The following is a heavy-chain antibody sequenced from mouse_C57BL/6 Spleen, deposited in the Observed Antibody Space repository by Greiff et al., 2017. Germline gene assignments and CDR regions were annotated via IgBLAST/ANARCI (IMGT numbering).Heavy chain of an antibody. V-gene: IGHV1-55*01. Sequence: QVQLQQPGAELVKPGASVKMSCKASGYTFTGYWITWVKQRPGQGLEWIGDIYPGSGSTNYNEKLKSKATMTVDTSSSTAYMQLSSLTSEDSAVYYCARGVYDYDSSFYFDYWGQGTILTVSS. CDR3: ARGVYDYDSSFYFDY. D-gene: IGHD1-1*01. CDR2: IYPGSGST. J-gene: IGHJ2*01. CDR1: GYTFTGYW.